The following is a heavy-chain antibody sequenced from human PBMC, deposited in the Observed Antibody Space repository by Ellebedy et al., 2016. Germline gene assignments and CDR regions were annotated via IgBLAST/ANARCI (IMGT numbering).Heavy chain of an antibody. CDR2: INHSGST. D-gene: IGHD2-21*02. Sequence: SETLSLXXAVYGGSFSGYYWSWIRQPPGKGLEWIGEINHSGSTNYNPSLKSRVTISVDTSKNQFSLKLSSVTAADTAVYYCARAAYCGGDCYSPLFDYWGQGTLVTVSS. CDR3: ARAAYCGGDCYSPLFDY. V-gene: IGHV4-34*01. CDR1: GGSFSGYY. J-gene: IGHJ4*02.